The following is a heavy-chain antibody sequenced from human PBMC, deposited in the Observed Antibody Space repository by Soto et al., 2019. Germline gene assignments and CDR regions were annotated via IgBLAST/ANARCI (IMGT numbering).Heavy chain of an antibody. CDR2: IKQDGSEK. CDR3: ARVAYSGTSSGVLEDAFDI. J-gene: IGHJ3*02. D-gene: IGHD2-21*01. V-gene: IGHV3-7*05. CDR1: GFTFSSYW. Sequence: QLGGSLRLSCAASGFTFSSYWMSWVRQAPGKGLEWVANIKQDGSEKYYVDSVKGRFTISRDNAKNSLYLQMNSLRAEDTAVYYCARVAYSGTSSGVLEDAFDIWGQGTMVTVSS.